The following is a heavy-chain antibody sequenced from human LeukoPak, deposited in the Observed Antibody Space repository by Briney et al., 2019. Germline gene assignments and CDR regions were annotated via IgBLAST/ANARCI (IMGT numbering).Heavy chain of an antibody. J-gene: IGHJ6*04. Sequence: ASVTVSCKVSGYTLTELSMHWVRQAPGRGREWMGGFHPEDGETIYAQKYQSRVTMTEVTSTDTAYMELSSLRSEDTAVYYCATGLLWFGEDNYGMDVWGKGTTVTVSS. CDR1: GYTLTELS. CDR3: ATGLLWFGEDNYGMDV. D-gene: IGHD3-10*01. CDR2: FHPEDGET. V-gene: IGHV1-24*01.